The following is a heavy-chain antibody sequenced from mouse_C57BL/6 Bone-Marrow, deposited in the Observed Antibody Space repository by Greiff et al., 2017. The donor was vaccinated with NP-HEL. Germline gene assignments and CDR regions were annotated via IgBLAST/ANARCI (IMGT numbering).Heavy chain of an antibody. CDR2: IYPGDGDT. CDR1: GYAFSSSW. CDR3: ARETAQAYYFDY. D-gene: IGHD3-2*02. V-gene: IGHV1-82*01. Sequence: VQLQQSGPELVKPGASVKISCKASGYAFSSSWMNWVKQRPGKGLEWIGRIYPGDGDTNYNGKLKGKATLTADKSSSIAYMQLSSLTSEDSAVYFCARETAQAYYFDYWGQGTTLTVSS. J-gene: IGHJ2*01.